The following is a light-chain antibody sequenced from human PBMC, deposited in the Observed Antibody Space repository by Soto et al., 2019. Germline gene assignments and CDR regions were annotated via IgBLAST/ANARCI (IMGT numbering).Light chain of an antibody. CDR1: QSVSSN. CDR3: HRDNSWLPLT. Sequence: EIVMTQSPATLSVSPGERATLSCRASQSVSSNLAWYQQKPGQAPRLLIYGASTRATGIPARFSGSVSGTEFTLAISSLQSDDFAVYFFHRDNSWLPLTVGVGTKVEIK. J-gene: IGKJ4*01. CDR2: GAS. V-gene: IGKV3-15*01.